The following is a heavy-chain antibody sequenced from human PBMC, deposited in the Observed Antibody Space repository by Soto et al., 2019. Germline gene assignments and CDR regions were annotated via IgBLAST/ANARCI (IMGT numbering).Heavy chain of an antibody. CDR2: ISDSGGST. D-gene: IGHD3-3*01. CDR1: GFTLSSYA. J-gene: IGHJ6*02. V-gene: IGHV3-23*01. Sequence: GGSLRLSCAASGFTLSSYAMSWVRQAPGKGLEWVSAISDSGGSTYYADSVKGRFTTSRDNSKNTLYLQMNSLRAEDTAVYYCAYPYDFWSGYPYYYYYGMDVWGQGTTVTVSS. CDR3: AYPYDFWSGYPYYYYYGMDV.